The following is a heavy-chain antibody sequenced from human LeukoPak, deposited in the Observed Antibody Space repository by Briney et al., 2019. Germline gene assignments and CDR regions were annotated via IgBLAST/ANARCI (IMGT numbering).Heavy chain of an antibody. CDR2: IGGSGGST. D-gene: IGHD3-10*01. CDR3: ARGPLYGSEEDPNDY. CDR1: GFTFSNYA. Sequence: PGGSLRLSCAASGFTFSNYAMSWVRQAPGKGLEWVSTIGGSGGSTYYADSVKGRFTISRDNAKNSLYLQMNSLRAEDTAVYYCARGPLYGSEEDPNDYWGQGTLVTVSS. J-gene: IGHJ4*02. V-gene: IGHV3-23*01.